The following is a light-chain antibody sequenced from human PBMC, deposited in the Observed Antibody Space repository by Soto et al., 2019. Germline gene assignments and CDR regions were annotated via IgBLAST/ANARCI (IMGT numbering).Light chain of an antibody. CDR3: QQYSGYWT. CDR1: QTISTW. CDR2: DAS. J-gene: IGKJ1*01. V-gene: IGKV1-5*01. Sequence: DIQMTQSPSTLSASVGDRVTITCRASQTISTWLAWYQQKPGKAPKLLMYDASRLESGVPSTFSGSGSGTEVTLTISSLQPDDVANYYCQQYSGYWTFGQGTKVEIK.